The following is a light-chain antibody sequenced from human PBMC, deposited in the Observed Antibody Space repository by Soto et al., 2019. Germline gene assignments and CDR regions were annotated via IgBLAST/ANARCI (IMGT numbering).Light chain of an antibody. J-gene: IGKJ5*01. Sequence: IQMTQSPSSLSASVGDRVTITCRASQSISSYLNWYQQKPGKAPKLLIYAASSLQSGVPSRFSGSGSGTDFTLTISSLQPEDFATYYCQPSYSTPITFGQGTRLEI. CDR3: QPSYSTPIT. CDR2: AAS. CDR1: QSISSY. V-gene: IGKV1-39*01.